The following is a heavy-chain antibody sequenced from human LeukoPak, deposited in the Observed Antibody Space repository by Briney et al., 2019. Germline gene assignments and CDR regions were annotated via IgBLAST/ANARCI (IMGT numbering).Heavy chain of an antibody. V-gene: IGHV3-23*01. CDR3: AKDHGGYSSGWYVFDY. CDR2: ISGSGGST. CDR1: GFTFSSYA. D-gene: IGHD6-19*01. J-gene: IGHJ4*02. Sequence: GGSLRLSCAASGFTFSSYAMSWVRQAPGKGLEWVSAISGSGGSTYYADSVKGRFTISRDNAKNSVYLQMNSLRAEDTAVYYCAKDHGGYSSGWYVFDYWGQGTLVTVSS.